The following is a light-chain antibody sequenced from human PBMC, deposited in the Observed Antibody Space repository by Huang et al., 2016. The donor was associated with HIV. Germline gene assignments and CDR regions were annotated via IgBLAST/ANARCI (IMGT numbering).Light chain of an antibody. CDR3: QQRSSWPPFT. Sequence: EILLTQSPATLSLSPGERATLSCRASQSVSNFLDWYQQRPGQPPRLLIYDASTRATGIPDRFSGSGSGTDFTLTINTLEPEDFAVYYCQQRSSWPPFTFGPGTKVDFK. CDR1: QSVSNF. V-gene: IGKV3-11*01. CDR2: DAS. J-gene: IGKJ3*01.